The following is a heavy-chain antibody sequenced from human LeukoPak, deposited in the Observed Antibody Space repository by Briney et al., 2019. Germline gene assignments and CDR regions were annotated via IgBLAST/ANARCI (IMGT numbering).Heavy chain of an antibody. D-gene: IGHD3-9*01. CDR2: ISFDETGE. V-gene: IGHV3-30*03. Sequence: PGGSLRLSCAASGFAFSSYGMHWVRQAPGKGLEWLALISFDETGEYYADSVKGRFTISRDNSQNTLYLQMNSLRAEDTAVYYCASYDIVTGYHYPFDNWGQGTLVTVSS. CDR3: ASYDIVTGYHYPFDN. CDR1: GFAFSSYG. J-gene: IGHJ4*02.